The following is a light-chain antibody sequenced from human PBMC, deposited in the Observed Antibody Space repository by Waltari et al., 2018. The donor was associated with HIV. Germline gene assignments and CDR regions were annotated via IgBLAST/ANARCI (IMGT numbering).Light chain of an antibody. CDR3: QQTYSMYT. J-gene: IGKJ2*01. CDR2: GAS. V-gene: IGKV1-39*01. Sequence: DIQMNQSPSSLSASVGDRVIITCRASQYISNYLSWYQQKPGKAPNLLIYGASSLQSGVPSRFIGSGFGTDFSLTISSLHPEDFALYFCQQTYSMYTFGQGTELEV. CDR1: QYISNY.